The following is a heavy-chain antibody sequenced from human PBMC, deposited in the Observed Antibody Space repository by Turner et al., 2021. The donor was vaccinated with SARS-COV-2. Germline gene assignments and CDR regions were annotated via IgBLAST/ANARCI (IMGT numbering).Heavy chain of an antibody. V-gene: IGHV4-39*01. CDR3: ARLMDTAMDYYGTDV. Sequence: QLQLQESGPGLVKPSETLSLTCTVSGGSISSSSYYWGWIRQPPGKGLEWIGNIYYSGGAYYNPSLKSRVTISVDPSKNQFSLKLTSVTAADTAVYYCARLMDTAMDYYGTDVWGQGTTVTVSS. CDR2: IYYSGGA. D-gene: IGHD5-18*01. J-gene: IGHJ6*02. CDR1: GGSISSSSYY.